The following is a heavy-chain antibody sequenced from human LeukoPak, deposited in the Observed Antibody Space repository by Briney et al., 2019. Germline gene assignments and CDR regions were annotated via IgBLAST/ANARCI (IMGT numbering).Heavy chain of an antibody. J-gene: IGHJ5*02. Sequence: SVKVSCKASGGTFSSYAISWVRQAPGQGLEWMGGIIPIFGTANYAQKFQGRVMITTDESTSTAYMELSSLRSEDTAVYYCARGTGITIFGVVTGNWFDPWGQGTLVTVSS. CDR2: IIPIFGTA. CDR3: ARGTGITIFGVVTGNWFDP. D-gene: IGHD3-3*01. CDR1: GGTFSSYA. V-gene: IGHV1-69*05.